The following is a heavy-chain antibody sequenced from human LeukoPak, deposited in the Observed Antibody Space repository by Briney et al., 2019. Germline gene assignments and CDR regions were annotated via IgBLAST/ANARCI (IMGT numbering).Heavy chain of an antibody. CDR3: ARVTGAWYYFDY. CDR2: IYYSGST. CDR1: GGSISSGGYY. Sequence: SETLSLTCTVSGGSISSGGYYWSWIRQPPGKGLEWIGYIYYSGSTNYNPSLKSRVTISVDTSKNQFSLKLSSVTAADTAVYYCARVTGAWYYFDYWGQGTLVTVSS. J-gene: IGHJ4*02. D-gene: IGHD1-26*01. V-gene: IGHV4-61*08.